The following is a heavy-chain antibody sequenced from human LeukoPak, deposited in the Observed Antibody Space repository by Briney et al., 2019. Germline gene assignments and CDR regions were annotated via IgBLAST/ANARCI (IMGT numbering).Heavy chain of an antibody. Sequence: PGGSLRLSCAASGFTFSSYAMSWVRQAPGKGLEWVSTISDSGSDTYYADSVKGRFTISRDNSKNTLYLQMRGLRAEDTAVYYCARTVGYCSSSSCYTGQINDYYYYGMDVWGQGTTVTVSS. V-gene: IGHV3-23*01. CDR1: GFTFSSYA. J-gene: IGHJ6*02. D-gene: IGHD2-2*02. CDR2: ISDSGSDT. CDR3: ARTVGYCSSSSCYTGQINDYYYYGMDV.